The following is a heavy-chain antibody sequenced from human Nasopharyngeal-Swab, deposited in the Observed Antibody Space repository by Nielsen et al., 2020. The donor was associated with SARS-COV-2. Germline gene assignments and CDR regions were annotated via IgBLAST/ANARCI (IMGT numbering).Heavy chain of an antibody. Sequence: GGSLRLSCAASGFTFSSYAMHWVRQAPGKGLEWVAVISYDGSNKYYADSVKGRFTISRDNSKNTLYLQMNSLRAEDTAVYYCERGYSGSYYSPFDYWGQGTLVTVSS. V-gene: IGHV3-30-3*01. D-gene: IGHD1-26*01. J-gene: IGHJ4*02. CDR1: GFTFSSYA. CDR3: ERGYSGSYYSPFDY. CDR2: ISYDGSNK.